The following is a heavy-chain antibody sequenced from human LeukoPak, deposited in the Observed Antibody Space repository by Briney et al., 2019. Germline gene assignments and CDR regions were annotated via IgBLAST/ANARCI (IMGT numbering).Heavy chain of an antibody. Sequence: GGSLRLSCAASGFTFSDYYMSWIRQAPGKGLEWISYISSTGIYTNYADSVKGRFTISRDNAKDSLYLQMNSLRAEDTAVYYCATDHGSGSWNYYAKTFDIWGRGTMVTVSS. CDR3: ATDHGSGSWNYYAKTFDI. CDR1: GFTFSDYY. V-gene: IGHV3-11*06. J-gene: IGHJ3*02. D-gene: IGHD3-10*01. CDR2: ISSTGIYT.